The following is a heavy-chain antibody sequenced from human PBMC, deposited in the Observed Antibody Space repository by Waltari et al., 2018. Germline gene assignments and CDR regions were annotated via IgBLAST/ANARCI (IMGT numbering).Heavy chain of an antibody. CDR2: IDPSDSYT. CDR3: ARLYNTNPSFRENWFDP. Sequence: EVQLVQSGAEVKKPGESLRISCTGSGYSFTSYWLNWVRQMHGKGLEWMGRIDPSDSYTNYSPSVQGHVTISADKSISTAYLQWSSLKASDTAMYYCARLYNTNPSFRENWFDPWGQGTLVTVSS. J-gene: IGHJ5*02. D-gene: IGHD1-20*01. CDR1: GYSFTSYW. V-gene: IGHV5-10-1*03.